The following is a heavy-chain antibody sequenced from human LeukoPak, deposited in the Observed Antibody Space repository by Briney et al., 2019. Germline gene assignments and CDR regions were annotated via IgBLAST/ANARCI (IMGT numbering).Heavy chain of an antibody. Sequence: SETLSLTCTVSGGSISSYYWSWIRQPAGKGLEWIGHIYTSGSTNYNPSLKSRVTMSVDTSKNQFSLKLSSVTAADTAVYYCARDGMATFYFDYWGQGTLVTVSS. CDR1: GGSISSYY. V-gene: IGHV4-4*07. CDR3: ARDGMATFYFDY. CDR2: IYTSGST. D-gene: IGHD5-24*01. J-gene: IGHJ4*02.